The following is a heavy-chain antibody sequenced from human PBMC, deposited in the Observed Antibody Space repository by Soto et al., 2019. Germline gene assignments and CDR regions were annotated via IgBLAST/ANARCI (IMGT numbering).Heavy chain of an antibody. Sequence: GGSLRLSXAASGFTFSTYGMHWVRQAPGKGLERVAVISYDGNNKYHADSVKGRFTISRDNSKNTLYLQMNSLRAEDTAVYYCAKDSGRGSADYYFDYWGQGTLVTVSS. CDR2: ISYDGNNK. D-gene: IGHD3-10*01. CDR3: AKDSGRGSADYYFDY. V-gene: IGHV3-30*18. CDR1: GFTFSTYG. J-gene: IGHJ4*02.